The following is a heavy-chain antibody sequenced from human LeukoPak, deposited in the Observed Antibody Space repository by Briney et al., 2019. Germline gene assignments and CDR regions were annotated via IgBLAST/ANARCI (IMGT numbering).Heavy chain of an antibody. D-gene: IGHD2/OR15-2a*01. J-gene: IGHJ4*02. CDR1: GFTFSSYS. Sequence: GGSLRLSCVASGFTFSSYSMNWVRQAPGKGLEWVSYISRSSSSIFYADSVKGRFTISRDNAKNSLFLQMNSLRAEDTAVYYCAKSRIVDRRGYFDYWGQGTLVTVSS. V-gene: IGHV3-48*04. CDR3: AKSRIVDRRGYFDY. CDR2: ISRSSSSI.